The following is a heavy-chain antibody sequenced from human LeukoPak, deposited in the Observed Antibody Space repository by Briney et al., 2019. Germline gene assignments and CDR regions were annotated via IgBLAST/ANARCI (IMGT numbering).Heavy chain of an antibody. J-gene: IGHJ4*02. Sequence: SETLSLTCAVSGYSISSGYYWGWIRQPPGKGLEWIGSIYHSGSTYYNPSLKRRVTISVDTSKNQFSLKLSSVTAADTAVYYCARLAAQGGYWGQGTLVTVSS. CDR1: GYSISSGYY. D-gene: IGHD6-13*01. CDR2: IYHSGST. CDR3: ARLAAQGGY. V-gene: IGHV4-38-2*01.